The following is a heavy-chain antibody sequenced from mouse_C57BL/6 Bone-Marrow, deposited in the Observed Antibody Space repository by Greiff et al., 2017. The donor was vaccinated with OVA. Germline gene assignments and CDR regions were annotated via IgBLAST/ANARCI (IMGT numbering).Heavy chain of an antibody. D-gene: IGHD3-1*01. J-gene: IGHJ4*01. CDR1: GFTFSDYY. Sequence: EVHLVESEGGLVQPGSSMKLSCTASGFTFSDYYMAWVRQVPEKGLEWVANINYDGSSTYYLDSLKSRFILSRDNAKNILYLQMSSLKSEDTATDDGARARSGGYHAMDYWGQGTSVTVAS. CDR2: INYDGSST. V-gene: IGHV5-16*01. CDR3: ARARSGGYHAMDY.